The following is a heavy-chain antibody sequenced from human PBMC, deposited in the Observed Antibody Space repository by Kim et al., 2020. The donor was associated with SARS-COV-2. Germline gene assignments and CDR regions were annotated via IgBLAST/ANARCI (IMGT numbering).Heavy chain of an antibody. Sequence: GESLKISCKGSGYSFTSYWIGWVRQMPGKGLEWRGIIYPGDSDTRYSPSFERQVTISADKSISTAYLQWSSLKASDTAMYSFEKLYSSDHNYVDYWVQGTLVTVSS. V-gene: IGHV5-51*01. CDR2: IYPGDSDT. J-gene: IGHJ4*02. D-gene: IGHD3-22*01. CDR3: EKLYSSDHNYVDY. CDR1: GYSFTSYW.